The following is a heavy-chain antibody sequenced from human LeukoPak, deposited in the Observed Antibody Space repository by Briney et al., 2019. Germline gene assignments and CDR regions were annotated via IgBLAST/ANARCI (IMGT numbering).Heavy chain of an antibody. D-gene: IGHD3-22*01. J-gene: IGHJ4*02. CDR3: ARDFREYYYDSSGGRGAVFDY. Sequence: GGSLRLSCAASGFTFSSYAMHWVRQAPGKGLEYVSAISSNGGSTYYANSVKGRFTISRDNSKNTLYLQMGSLRAEDTAVYYCARDFREYYYDSSGGRGAVFDYRGQGTLVTVSS. V-gene: IGHV3-64*01. CDR1: GFTFSSYA. CDR2: ISSNGGST.